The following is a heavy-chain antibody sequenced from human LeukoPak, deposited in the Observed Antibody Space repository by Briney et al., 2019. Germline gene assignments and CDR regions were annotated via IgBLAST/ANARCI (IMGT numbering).Heavy chain of an antibody. CDR1: GVTFSSYW. J-gene: IGHJ5*02. CDR2: INPDGSST. D-gene: IGHD3-10*01. Sequence: GGSLRLSCAASGVTFSSYWMHWVRQAPGKGLVWVSRINPDGSSTTHADSVKGRFTISRDNAKNTLYLQMNSLRAEDTAVFYCASSSAGHNWFDPWGQGTLVTVPS. CDR3: ASSSAGHNWFDP. V-gene: IGHV3-74*01.